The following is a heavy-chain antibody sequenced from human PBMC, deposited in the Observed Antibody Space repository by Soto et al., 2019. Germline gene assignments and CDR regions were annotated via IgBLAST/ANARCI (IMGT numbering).Heavy chain of an antibody. V-gene: IGHV6-1*01. CDR2: TYYRSMWYN. Sequence: PSQTLSLTCAISGDSVSSNSAARHWIRQSPSRGLEWLGRTYYRSMWYNDYAVSVRSRMTINADTSKNQFSLQLNSVSPEDTAVYYCVREYYGLDVWGQGTAVTVSS. CDR1: GDSVSSNSAA. CDR3: VREYYGLDV. J-gene: IGHJ6*02.